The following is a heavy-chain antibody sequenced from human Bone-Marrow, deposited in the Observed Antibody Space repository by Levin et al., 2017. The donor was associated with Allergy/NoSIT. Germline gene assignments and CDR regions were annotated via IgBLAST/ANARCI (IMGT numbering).Heavy chain of an antibody. D-gene: IGHD4-23*01. J-gene: IGHJ3*01. V-gene: IGHV3-66*01. CDR2: LYSTGST. Sequence: GESLKISCAASGFSVSINYMSWVRQAPGKGLEWVSVLYSTGSTYYADSVKARFTISRDNSKNTLYLQLSSLRAEDTAMYYCARNNDYGGNIGAFDLWGQGTMVAVSS. CDR1: GFSVSINY. CDR3: ARNNDYGGNIGAFDL.